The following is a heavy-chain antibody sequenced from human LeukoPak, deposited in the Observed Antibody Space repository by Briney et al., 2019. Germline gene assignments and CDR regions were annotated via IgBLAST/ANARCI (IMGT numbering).Heavy chain of an antibody. V-gene: IGHV4-39*07. CDR3: ARARQGYDSSGSHAFDI. D-gene: IGHD3-22*01. CDR2: IYYSGST. J-gene: IGHJ3*02. CDR1: GGSISSSSYY. Sequence: SETLSLTCTVSGGSISSSSYYWGWIRQPPGKGLEWIGSIYYSGSTYYNPSLKSRVTISVDTSKNQFSLKLSSVTAADTAVYYCARARQGYDSSGSHAFDIWGQGTMVTVSS.